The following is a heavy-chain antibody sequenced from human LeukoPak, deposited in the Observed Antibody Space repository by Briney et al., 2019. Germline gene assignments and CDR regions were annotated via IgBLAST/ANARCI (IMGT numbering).Heavy chain of an antibody. CDR2: IKQDGSEK. CDR1: GFSFSSYW. Sequence: GGSLRLSCAVSGFSFSSYWMSGVRQAPGKGLEWVANIKQDGSEKYYVDSVKGRFTISRDNAKNSLYLQMNSLRAEDTAVYYCARDHIVGATNFDSWGQGSLVTVSS. J-gene: IGHJ4*02. D-gene: IGHD1-26*01. CDR3: ARDHIVGATNFDS. V-gene: IGHV3-7*01.